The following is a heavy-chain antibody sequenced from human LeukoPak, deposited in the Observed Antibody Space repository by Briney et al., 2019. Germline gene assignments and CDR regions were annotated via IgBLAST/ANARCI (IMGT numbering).Heavy chain of an antibody. CDR3: ARDRSGGYYGMDV. Sequence: SETLSLTCTVSGYSISSGYYWGWIRPPPGKGLEWIGSIYHSGSTYYNLSLKSRVTISVDTSKNQFSLKLSSVTAADTAVYYCARDRSGGYYGMDVWGQGTTVTVSS. V-gene: IGHV4-38-2*02. D-gene: IGHD6-19*01. J-gene: IGHJ6*02. CDR1: GYSISSGYY. CDR2: IYHSGST.